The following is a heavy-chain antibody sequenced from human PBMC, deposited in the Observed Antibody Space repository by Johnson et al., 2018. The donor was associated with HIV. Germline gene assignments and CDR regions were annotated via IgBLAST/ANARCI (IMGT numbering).Heavy chain of an antibody. D-gene: IGHD5-12*01. CDR2: ISYDGSNK. J-gene: IGHJ3*02. V-gene: IGHV3-30*18. Sequence: QVQLVESGGGVVQPGRSLRLSCAASGFTFSSYGMHWVRQAPGKGLEWAAVISYDGSNKYYADSVKGRFTISRDNSKNTRYLQMNSLRAEDTAVYYCAKDRRGDILFDIWGQGTMVTVSS. CDR1: GFTFSSYG. CDR3: AKDRRGDILFDI.